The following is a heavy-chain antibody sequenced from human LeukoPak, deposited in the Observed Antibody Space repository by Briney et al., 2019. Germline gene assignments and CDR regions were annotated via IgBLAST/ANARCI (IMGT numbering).Heavy chain of an antibody. D-gene: IGHD3-22*01. CDR1: GYFISSGYY. V-gene: IGHV4-38-2*02. Sequence: SETLSLTCTVSGYFISSGYYWGWIRQPPGKGLEWIGNIYHSGSTYYNPSLKSRVTISVDTSKNQFSLKLSSVTAADTALYYCARVTGYMIEDYFDYWGQGTLVTVSS. CDR2: IYHSGST. CDR3: ARVTGYMIEDYFDY. J-gene: IGHJ4*02.